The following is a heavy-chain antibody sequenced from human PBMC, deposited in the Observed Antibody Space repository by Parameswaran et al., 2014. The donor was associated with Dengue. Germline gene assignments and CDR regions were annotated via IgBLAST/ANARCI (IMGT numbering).Heavy chain of an antibody. V-gene: IGHV4-59*01. D-gene: IGHD4/OR15-4a*01. J-gene: IGHJ3*02. CDR3: TRGEFERRGATDI. Sequence: VRQAPGKGLQWIGFISYSASTNYSPSLNSRVAISVDTSKNQFSLKLTSVTAADTAAYYCTRGEFERRGATDIWGQGTMVTVSS. CDR2: ISYSAST.